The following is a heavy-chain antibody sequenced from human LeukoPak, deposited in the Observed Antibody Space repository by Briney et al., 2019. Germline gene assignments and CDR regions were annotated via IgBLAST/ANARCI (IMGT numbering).Heavy chain of an antibody. D-gene: IGHD4-23*01. CDR2: IYYSGST. J-gene: IGHJ2*01. Sequence: SETLSLTCTVSGGSISSYYWSWIRQPPGKGLEWIGYIYYSGSTNYNPSLKSRVTISVDTSKNQFSLKLSSVTAADTAVYYCARGHGGLRWLHWYFDLWGRGTLVTVSS. V-gene: IGHV4-59*12. CDR1: GGSISSYY. CDR3: ARGHGGLRWLHWYFDL.